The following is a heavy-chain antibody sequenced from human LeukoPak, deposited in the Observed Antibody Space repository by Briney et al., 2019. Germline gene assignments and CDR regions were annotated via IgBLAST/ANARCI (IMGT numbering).Heavy chain of an antibody. D-gene: IGHD6-13*01. CDR3: ARDLSIAAAGSGLADY. CDR1: GFTFTSSA. CDR2: IVVGSGNT. J-gene: IGHJ4*02. V-gene: IGHV1-58*01. Sequence: ASVKVSCKASGFTFTSSAVQWVRQARGQRLEWIGWIVVGSGNTNYAQKFQERVTITRDMSTSTAYMELSSLRSEDTAVYYCARDLSIAAAGSGLADYWGQGTLVTVSS.